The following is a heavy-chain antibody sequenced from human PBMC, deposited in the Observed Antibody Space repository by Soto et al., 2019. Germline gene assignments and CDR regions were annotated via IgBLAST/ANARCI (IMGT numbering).Heavy chain of an antibody. CDR2: SGST. V-gene: IGHV4-39*01. CDR1: GGSLNSSSFY. J-gene: IGHJ6*03. Sequence: SETLSLTCTVSGGSLNSSSFYWGWIRQPPGKGLEWIGNSGSTYYNPSLKSRVTISVDTSKNQISLELRSVTAADTAVYYCARRGWWENGYYYYYYMDVSGKATTVTVSS. D-gene: IGHD2-15*01. CDR3: ARRGWWENGYYYYYYMDV.